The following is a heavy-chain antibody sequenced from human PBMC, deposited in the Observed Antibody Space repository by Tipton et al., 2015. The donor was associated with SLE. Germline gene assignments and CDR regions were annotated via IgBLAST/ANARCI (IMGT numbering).Heavy chain of an antibody. CDR2: IHYNGATTT. D-gene: IGHD2-8*01. CDR1: DGSISSYY. Sequence: TLSLTCTVSDGSISSYYWSWIRQPPGKGLEWIGFIHYNGATTTNYNPALERRLTISIDRSRNQFSLKLSSVTAADTAVYYCARLGYCTTDICYTGIDLWAQGTLVTVSS. V-gene: IGHV4-59*08. J-gene: IGHJ5*02. CDR3: ARLGYCTTDICYTGIDL.